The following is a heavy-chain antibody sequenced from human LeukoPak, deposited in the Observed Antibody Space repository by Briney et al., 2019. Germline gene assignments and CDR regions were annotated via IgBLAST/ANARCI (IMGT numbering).Heavy chain of an antibody. CDR1: GFTFSGYY. CDR2: INPDKGDT. J-gene: IGHJ4*02. D-gene: IGHD4-23*01. CDR3: ARDLAPYGGYSIPAY. V-gene: IGHV1-2*02. Sequence: ASVKVSCKASGFTFSGYYFHWLRQTPGQGFEWMGWINPDKGDTSFTQKFSGRVTLTRDTSMTTVYMELKSLTFDDSAVYFCARDLAPYGGYSIPAYWGQGTLITVSS.